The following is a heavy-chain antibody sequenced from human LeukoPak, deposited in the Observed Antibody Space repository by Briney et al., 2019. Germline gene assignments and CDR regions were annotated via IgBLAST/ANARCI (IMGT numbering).Heavy chain of an antibody. D-gene: IGHD1-26*01. CDR3: ARDPYSGSPYYFDY. V-gene: IGHV1-18*01. CDR1: GYTFTSYG. CDR2: ISVYNGNT. J-gene: IGHJ4*02. Sequence: ASVKVSCKASGYTFTSYGISWVRQAPGQGLEGMGWISVYNGNTNYAQKLQGRVTMTTDTSTSTAYMELRSLRSDDTDVYYCARDPYSGSPYYFDYWGQATLVTVSS.